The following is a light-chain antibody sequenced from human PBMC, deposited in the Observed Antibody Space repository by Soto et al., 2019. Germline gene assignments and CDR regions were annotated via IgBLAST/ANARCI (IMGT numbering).Light chain of an antibody. V-gene: IGKV1-39*01. CDR3: QQSFNSPRT. Sequence: DIQMTQSPSSLSASVGDRVTITCRASQSIRRSLNWYQQKPGKAPKLLIYAASSLQSGVPSRFSSTGSGTDFTLTISSLQPEDFANYYCQQSFNSPRTFGQGTKVYIK. CDR2: AAS. J-gene: IGKJ1*01. CDR1: QSIRRS.